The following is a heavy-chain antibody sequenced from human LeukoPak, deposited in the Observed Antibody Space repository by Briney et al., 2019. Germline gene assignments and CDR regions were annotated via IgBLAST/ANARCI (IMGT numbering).Heavy chain of an antibody. CDR2: IDPSDSDT. Sequence: GESLKISCKASGCRFTNYWIGWVRQMPEKGLEWMGIIDPSDSDTRYTPSFQGQVTISADKSLTTAYLQWNSLKASDTAMYYCARQTAMGRSGDFWGQGTLVTVSS. CDR3: ARQTAMGRSGDF. D-gene: IGHD5-18*01. V-gene: IGHV5-51*01. CDR1: GCRFTNYW. J-gene: IGHJ4*02.